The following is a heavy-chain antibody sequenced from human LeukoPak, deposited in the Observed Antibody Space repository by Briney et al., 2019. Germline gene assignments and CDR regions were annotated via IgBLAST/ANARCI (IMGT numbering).Heavy chain of an antibody. Sequence: NPSETLSLTCTVSGGSISSYYWSWIRQPPGEGLEWIGYIYYSGSTNYNPSLKSRVTISVDTSKNQFSLKLSSVTAADTAVYYCARDRIGGENSLDYWGQGTLVTVSS. CDR2: IYYSGST. CDR1: GGSISSYY. J-gene: IGHJ4*02. D-gene: IGHD3-16*01. V-gene: IGHV4-59*01. CDR3: ARDRIGGENSLDY.